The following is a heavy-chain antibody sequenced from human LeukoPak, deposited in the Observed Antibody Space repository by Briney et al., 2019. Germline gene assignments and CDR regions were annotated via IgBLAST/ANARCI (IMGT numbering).Heavy chain of an antibody. CDR2: IKEDESIK. V-gene: IGHV3-7*01. D-gene: IGHD1-26*01. Sequence: PGGSLRLSCVASGFTLSNNGMSWVRQAPGKGLEWVANIKEDESIKSYVDSVKGRFTISRDNAKNSLYLQMNSLRVEDTAVYYCARDPEGGACDYWGQGTLVTVSS. J-gene: IGHJ4*02. CDR3: ARDPEGGACDY. CDR1: GFTLSNNG.